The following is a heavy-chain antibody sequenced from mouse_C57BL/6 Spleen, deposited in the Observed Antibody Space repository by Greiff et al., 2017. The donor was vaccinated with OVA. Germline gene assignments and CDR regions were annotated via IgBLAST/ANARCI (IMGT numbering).Heavy chain of an antibody. V-gene: IGHV6-6*01. CDR1: GFTFSDAW. Sequence: EVKLVESGGGLVQPGGSMKLSCAASGFTFSDAWMDWVRQSPEKGLEWVAEIRNKDNNHATYYAVSEKERFTIARDNSKSSVYLQKNSVRAEDTGIYDCTYSAWFAYWGQGTLVTVSA. D-gene: IGHD3-1*01. CDR2: IRNKDNNHAT. CDR3: TYSAWFAY. J-gene: IGHJ3*01.